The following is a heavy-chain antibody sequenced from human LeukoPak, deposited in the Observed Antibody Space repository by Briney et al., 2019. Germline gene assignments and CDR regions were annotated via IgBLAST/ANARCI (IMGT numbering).Heavy chain of an antibody. CDR3: ARQLVLVGNWFDP. Sequence: GESLKISCKGSGYSFTSYWIGWVRQMPGKGLEWMGIIFPGDSDTRYSPSFQGQVTISADKSISIAYLQWSSLKASDTAMYYCARQLVLVGNWFDPWGQGTLVTVSS. V-gene: IGHV5-51*01. J-gene: IGHJ5*02. CDR2: IFPGDSDT. CDR1: GYSFTSYW. D-gene: IGHD1-7*01.